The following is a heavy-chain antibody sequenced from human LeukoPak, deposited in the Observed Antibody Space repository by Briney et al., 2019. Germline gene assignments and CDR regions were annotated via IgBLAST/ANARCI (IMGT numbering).Heavy chain of an antibody. CDR1: GFTFDDYA. CDR3: ARGRSSGYENYFDY. V-gene: IGHV3-53*01. J-gene: IGHJ4*02. CDR2: IYSGGST. Sequence: GRSLRLSCAASGFTFDDYAMHWVRQAPGKGLEWVSVIYSGGSTYYADSVKGRFTISRDNSKSTLYLQMNSLRAEDTAVYYCARGRSSGYENYFDYWGQGTLVTVSS. D-gene: IGHD5-12*01.